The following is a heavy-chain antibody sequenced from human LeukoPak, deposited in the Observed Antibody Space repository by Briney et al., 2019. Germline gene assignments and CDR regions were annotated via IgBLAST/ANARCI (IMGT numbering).Heavy chain of an antibody. CDR3: ARGDYDSSGYYYY. V-gene: IGHV4-31*03. CDR2: IYYSGST. CDR1: GGSISSGGYY. D-gene: IGHD3-22*01. J-gene: IGHJ4*02. Sequence: SQTLSLTCTVSGGSISSGGYYWSWIRQHPGKGLERIGYIYYSGSTYYNPSLKSRVTISVDTSKNQFSLKLSSVTAADTAVYYCARGDYDSSGYYYYWGQGTLVTVSS.